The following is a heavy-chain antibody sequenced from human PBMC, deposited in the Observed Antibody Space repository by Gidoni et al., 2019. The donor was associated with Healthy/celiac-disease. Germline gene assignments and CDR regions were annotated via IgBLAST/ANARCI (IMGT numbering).Heavy chain of an antibody. Sequence: QLQLQESGPGLVKPSKTLSLTCTVSGGSISSSSYYWGWLRQPPGKGLEWIGSIYYSGSTYYNPSLKSRVTISVDTSKNQFSLTLSSVTAADTAVYYCARSLLRYYFDSWGQGTLVTVSS. V-gene: IGHV4-39*07. CDR3: ARSLLRYYFDS. CDR2: IYYSGST. CDR1: GGSISSSSYY. J-gene: IGHJ4*02.